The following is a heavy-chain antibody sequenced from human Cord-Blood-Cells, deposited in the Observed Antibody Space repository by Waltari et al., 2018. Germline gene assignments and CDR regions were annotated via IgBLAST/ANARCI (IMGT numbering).Heavy chain of an antibody. D-gene: IGHD2-15*01. J-gene: IGHJ4*02. CDR3: ATLLGYCSGGSCPGGY. V-gene: IGHV4-34*01. Sequence: QAQLQQWGAGLLKPSETLSLTCAVYGGSFSGYYWSWIRQPPGKGLEWIGEINHSGRTNDSPAVESRVAVSVDASKNQLSLRLSVVAAADTAVYYCATLLGYCSGGSCPGGYWGQGTLVTVSS. CDR1: GGSFSGYY. CDR2: INHSGRT.